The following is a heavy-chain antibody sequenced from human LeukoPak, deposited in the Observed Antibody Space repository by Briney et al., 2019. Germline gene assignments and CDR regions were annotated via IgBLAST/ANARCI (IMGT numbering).Heavy chain of an antibody. D-gene: IGHD5-18*01. CDR1: GYTFTGYY. CDR3: ARGGAGIQLWYRQMYYFDY. CDR2: INPNSGGT. V-gene: IGHV1-2*02. Sequence: ASVKVSCKASGYTFTGYYMDWVRQAPGQGLEWMGWINPNSGGTNYAQKFQGRVTMTRDTSISTAYMELSRLRSDDTAVYYCARGGAGIQLWYRQMYYFDYWGQGTLVTVSS. J-gene: IGHJ4*02.